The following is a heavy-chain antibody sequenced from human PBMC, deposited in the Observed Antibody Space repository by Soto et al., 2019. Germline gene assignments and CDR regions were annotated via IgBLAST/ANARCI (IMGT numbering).Heavy chain of an antibody. CDR1: GFTFSSYS. D-gene: IGHD3-16*02. CDR3: ARDPPRGMITFGGVIVSPFDY. CDR2: ISSSSSNI. J-gene: IGHJ4*02. Sequence: EVQLVESGGGLVKSGGSLRLSCAASGFTFSSYSMNWVRQAPGKGLEWVSSISSSSSNIYYADSVKGRFTISRDNAKNSLYLQMNSLRAEDTAVYYCARDPPRGMITFGGVIVSPFDYWGQGTLVTVSS. V-gene: IGHV3-21*01.